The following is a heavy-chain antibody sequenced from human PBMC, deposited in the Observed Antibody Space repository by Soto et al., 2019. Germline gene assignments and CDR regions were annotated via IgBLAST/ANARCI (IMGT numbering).Heavy chain of an antibody. CDR2: IYHSGST. V-gene: IGHV4-4*02. CDR1: GGSSSSSNW. D-gene: IGHD1-1*01. J-gene: IGHJ5*02. Sequence: PSETLSLTCAVSGGSSSSSNWWSWVRQPPGKGLEWIGEIYHSGSTNYNPSLKSRVTISVDKSKNQFSLKLSSVTAADTAVYYCVRVNAPTAANGTKGFEPCGQGILVT. CDR3: VRVNAPTAANGTKGFEP.